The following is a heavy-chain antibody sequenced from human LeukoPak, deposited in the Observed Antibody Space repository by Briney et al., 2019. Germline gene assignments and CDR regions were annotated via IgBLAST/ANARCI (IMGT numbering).Heavy chain of an antibody. CDR2: NSAYNGNT. D-gene: IGHD3-10*01. V-gene: IGHV1-18*01. J-gene: IGHJ4*02. Sequence: ASVKVSCKASGYTFTSYGNRWVRQAPGQGLAWMGWNSAYNGNTNYAQKLQGRVTMTTDTSTSTAYMELRSLRSDDTAVYYCARDPPDGYGSGRGSDYWGQGTLVTVSS. CDR3: ARDPPDGYGSGRGSDY. CDR1: GYTFTSYG.